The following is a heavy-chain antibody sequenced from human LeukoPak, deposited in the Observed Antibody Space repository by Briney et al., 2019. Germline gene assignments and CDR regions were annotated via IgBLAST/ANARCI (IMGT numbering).Heavy chain of an antibody. CDR1: GFNFANHA. V-gene: IGHV3-23*01. Sequence: GGSLRLSCAASGFNFANHAMSWVRKTPGKGLEWVLAISGGGDITYYADSVTGRFTISRDNSKDTLFLQMHSLRPGDTAVYYCAKDGDYDFWSGYQNWFDPWGQGTLVTVSS. CDR3: AKDGDYDFWSGYQNWFDP. CDR2: ISGGGDIT. D-gene: IGHD3-3*01. J-gene: IGHJ5*02.